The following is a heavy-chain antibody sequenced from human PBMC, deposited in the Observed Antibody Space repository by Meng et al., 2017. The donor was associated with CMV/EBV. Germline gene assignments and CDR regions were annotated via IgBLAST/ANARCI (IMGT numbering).Heavy chain of an antibody. Sequence: SVKVSCKASGYTFTSYGISWVRQAPGQGLEWMGGIIPILGIANYAQKFQGRVTITADKSTSTAYMELSSLRSEDTAVYYCARDGGVGAGGYYYYGMDVWGQGTTVTVSS. J-gene: IGHJ6*02. CDR2: IIPILGIA. V-gene: IGHV1-69*10. CDR3: ARDGGVGAGGYYYYGMDV. CDR1: GYTFTSYG. D-gene: IGHD1-26*01.